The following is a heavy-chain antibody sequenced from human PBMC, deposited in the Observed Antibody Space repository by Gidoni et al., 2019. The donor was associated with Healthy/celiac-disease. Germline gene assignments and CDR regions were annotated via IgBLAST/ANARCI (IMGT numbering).Heavy chain of an antibody. J-gene: IGHJ4*02. D-gene: IGHD2-15*01. V-gene: IGHV3-21*01. CDR2: ISSSSSYI. CDR3: ARGPRGYCSGGSCYSEDY. CDR1: GFTFSSYS. Sequence: AASGFTFSSYSMNWVRQDPGKGLEWVSSISSSSSYIYYADSVKGRFNIARDEAKKSLYVQMDCLRDEATAVYYCARGPRGYCSGGSCYSEDYWGQGTLVTVCS.